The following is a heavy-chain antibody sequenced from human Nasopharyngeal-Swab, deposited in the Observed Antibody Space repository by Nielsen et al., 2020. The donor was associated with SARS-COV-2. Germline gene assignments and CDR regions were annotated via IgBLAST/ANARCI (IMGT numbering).Heavy chain of an antibody. CDR1: GGTFSSYA. D-gene: IGHD5-24*01. CDR2: IIPICGTE. J-gene: IGHJ4*02. CDR3: ASAVEIYYYYCMDY. Sequence: SVKVSCKASGGTFSSYAMSWVRQAPGQGLEWMGGIIPICGTETYAQKFQGRVTITTDESTSTDYMELSSMRSEDTAVYSCASAVEIYYYYCMDYWGQGTLVTVSS. V-gene: IGHV1-69*05.